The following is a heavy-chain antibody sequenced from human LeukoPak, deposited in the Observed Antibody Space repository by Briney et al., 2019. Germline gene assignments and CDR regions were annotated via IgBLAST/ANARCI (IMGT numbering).Heavy chain of an antibody. D-gene: IGHD6-19*01. V-gene: IGHV4-34*01. CDR1: GFTVSSNY. Sequence: PGGSLRLSCAASGFTVSSNYMSWVRQPPGKGLEWIGEINHSGSTNYNPSLKSRVTISVDTSKNQFSLKLSSVTAADTAVYYCARGFSAVAGTYYYGMDVWGQGTTVTVSS. CDR3: ARGFSAVAGTYYYGMDV. J-gene: IGHJ6*02. CDR2: INHSGST.